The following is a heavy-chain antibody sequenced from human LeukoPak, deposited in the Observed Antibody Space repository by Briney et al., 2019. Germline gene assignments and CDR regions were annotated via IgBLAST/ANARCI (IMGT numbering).Heavy chain of an antibody. CDR2: IKQDGSEK. V-gene: IGHV3-7*03. CDR1: VFTFSTYW. Sequence: GGSLRLSCAASVFTFSTYWMTCVRQAPGKGLGWVANIKQDGSEKYYVDSVKGRFTISRDNAKNSLYLQMNSLRAEDTAMYYCVSGRGWTSDYWGQGTLVTVSS. CDR3: VSGRGWTSDY. J-gene: IGHJ4*02. D-gene: IGHD6-19*01.